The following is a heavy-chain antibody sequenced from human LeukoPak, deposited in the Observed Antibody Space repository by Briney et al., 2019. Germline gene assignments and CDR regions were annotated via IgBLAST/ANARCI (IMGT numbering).Heavy chain of an antibody. J-gene: IGHJ4*02. V-gene: IGHV1-3*01. CDR3: AAISDSTGYPFDY. D-gene: IGHD3-22*01. CDR1: GYTLSRYG. Sequence: ASVKVSCKASGYTLSRYGIHWVRQAPGQRLEWMGWINAGNGNTKYSRKFQGRVTITRETSASTAYMEVGSLRSEDTAVYYCAAISDSTGYPFDYWGQGTLVTVSS. CDR2: INAGNGNT.